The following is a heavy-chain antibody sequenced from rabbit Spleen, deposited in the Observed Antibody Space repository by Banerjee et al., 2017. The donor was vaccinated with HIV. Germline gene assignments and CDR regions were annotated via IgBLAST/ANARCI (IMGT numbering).Heavy chain of an antibody. CDR2: INAATGKP. Sequence: QSLEESGGGLVQPEGSLTLTCTASGFSFGDRDVMCWVRQAPGKGLEWIACINAATGKPVYATWAKGRFTISRTSSTTVTLRMTSLTAADRAAYFCARDLVGVIGWNFYLWGPGTLVTVS. J-gene: IGHJ6*01. CDR1: GFSFGDRDV. V-gene: IGHV1S40*01. CDR3: ARDLVGVIGWNFYL. D-gene: IGHD1-1*01.